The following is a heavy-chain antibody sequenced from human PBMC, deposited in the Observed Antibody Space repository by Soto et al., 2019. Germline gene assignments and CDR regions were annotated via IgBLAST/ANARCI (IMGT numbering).Heavy chain of an antibody. J-gene: IGHJ6*02. CDR2: ISHSGAT. Sequence: NPSETLSLTCTVSGGSISSSSYYWGWIRQPPGKGLEWIGEISHSGATNYNPSLKSRVTISEDTSKNQVSLKVTSVTAADTAVFYCARGNHYYGMDVWGQGTTVTVSS. V-gene: IGHV4-39*07. CDR3: ARGNHYYGMDV. CDR1: GGSISSSSYY.